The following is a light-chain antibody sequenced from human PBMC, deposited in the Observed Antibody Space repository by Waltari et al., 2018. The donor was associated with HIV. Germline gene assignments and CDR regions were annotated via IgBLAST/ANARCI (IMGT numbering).Light chain of an antibody. CDR2: GAS. Sequence: EIVMTQSPATLSVSPGDRAPLSCRASQRVSSNLAWYQQRPGKAPRLLIFGASTRATGIPARFSGSGSGTEFSLTISSLQSEDFAVYYCQQYNSWPPAWTFGQGTNVEIK. J-gene: IGKJ1*01. CDR1: QRVSSN. CDR3: QQYNSWPPAWT. V-gene: IGKV3-15*01.